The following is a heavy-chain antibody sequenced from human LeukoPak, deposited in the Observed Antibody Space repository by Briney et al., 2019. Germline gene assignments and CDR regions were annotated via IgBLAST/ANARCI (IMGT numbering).Heavy chain of an antibody. CDR2: IIPIFGTA. CDR1: GGTFSSYA. CDR3: ARAYSGSYDLDAFDL. J-gene: IGHJ3*01. V-gene: IGHV1-69*05. Sequence: GASVKVSCKASGGTFSSYAISWVRQAPGQGLEWMGRIIPIFGTANYAQKFQGRVTITTDESTSTAYMELSSLRSEDKDVYYCARAYSGSYDLDAFDLWGQGTMVTVSS. D-gene: IGHD1-26*01.